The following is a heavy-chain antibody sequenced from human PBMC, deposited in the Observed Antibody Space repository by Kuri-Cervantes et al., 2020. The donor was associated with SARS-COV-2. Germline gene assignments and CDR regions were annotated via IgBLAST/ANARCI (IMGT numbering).Heavy chain of an antibody. Sequence: ESLKISCTVSGYSISSGYYWGWIRQPPGKGLEWIGSIYHSGSTYYNPSLKSRVTISVDTSKNQFSLKLSSVTAADTAVYYCARGGGLGDPPFQSWGQGTLVTVSS. D-gene: IGHD3-16*01. V-gene: IGHV4-38-2*02. CDR1: GYSISSGYY. CDR2: IYHSGST. CDR3: ARGGGLGDPPFQS. J-gene: IGHJ4*02.